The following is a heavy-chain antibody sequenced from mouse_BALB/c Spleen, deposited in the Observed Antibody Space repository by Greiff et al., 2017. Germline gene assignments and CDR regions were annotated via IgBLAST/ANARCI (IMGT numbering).Heavy chain of an antibody. V-gene: IGHV1-9*01. J-gene: IGHJ4*01. CDR3: ARFPLDYAMDY. Sequence: VQLQQSGAELMKPGASVKISCKATGYTFSSYWIEWVKQRPGHGLEWIGEILPGSGSTNYNEKFKGKATFTADTSSNTAYMQLSSLTSEDSAVYYCARFPLDYAMDYWGQGTSVTVSS. CDR1: GYTFSSYW. CDR2: ILPGSGST.